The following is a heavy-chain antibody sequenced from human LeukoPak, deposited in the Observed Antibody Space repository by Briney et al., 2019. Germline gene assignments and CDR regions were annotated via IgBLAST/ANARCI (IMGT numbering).Heavy chain of an antibody. CDR3: AKDLSRDTFGITMVRGVPYYGMDV. D-gene: IGHD3-10*01. CDR2: ISYDGSNK. J-gene: IGHJ6*02. V-gene: IGHV3-30*18. Sequence: QSGGSLRLSCAASGFTFSSYGMHWVRQAPGKGLEWVAVISYDGSNKYYADSVKGRFTISRDNSKNTLYLQMNSLRAEDTAVYYCAKDLSRDTFGITMVRGVPYYGMDVWGQGTTVTVSS. CDR1: GFTFSSYG.